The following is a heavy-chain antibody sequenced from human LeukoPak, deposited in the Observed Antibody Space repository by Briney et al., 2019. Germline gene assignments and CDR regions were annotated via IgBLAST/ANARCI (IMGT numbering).Heavy chain of an antibody. J-gene: IGHJ6*03. V-gene: IGHV4-4*07. Sequence: PSETLSLTCTVSGGSISSYYWSWIRQPAGKGLEWIGRIYTSGSTNYNPSLKSRVTISVDTSKNQFSLKLSSVTAADTAVYYCARVVAATSYYYYYYMDVWGKGTTVTVSS. CDR3: ARVVAATSYYYYYYMDV. D-gene: IGHD2-15*01. CDR2: IYTSGST. CDR1: GGSISSYY.